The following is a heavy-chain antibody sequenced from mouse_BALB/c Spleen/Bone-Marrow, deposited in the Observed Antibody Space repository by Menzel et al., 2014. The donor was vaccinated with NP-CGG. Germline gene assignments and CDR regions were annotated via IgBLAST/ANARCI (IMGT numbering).Heavy chain of an antibody. CDR3: ARTGTKDYFDY. V-gene: IGHV2-9*02. Sequence: VQLKESGPGLVAPSQSLSITCTVSGFSLTSYGVHWVRQPPGKGLEWLGVKWAGGTTSYNSALMSRLCISRNNSKNQVFLKMNRRQTDDTAIYYCARTGTKDYFDYWGQGTTLTVSS. D-gene: IGHD4-1*01. J-gene: IGHJ2*01. CDR1: GFSLTSYG. CDR2: KWAGGTT.